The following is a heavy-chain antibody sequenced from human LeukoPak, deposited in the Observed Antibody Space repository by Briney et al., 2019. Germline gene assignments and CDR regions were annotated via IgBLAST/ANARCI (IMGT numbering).Heavy chain of an antibody. V-gene: IGHV3-7*05. Sequence: GGSLRLSCAASGFTFSNYWMSWVRQAPGKGLEWVANINQDGSEKYYVDSVKGRFTISRDNAKNSLFLQMNALGAEDTAVYYCATQAARGSSWYGWGQGTLVTVSS. CDR3: ATQAARGSSWYG. CDR1: GFTFSNYW. D-gene: IGHD6-13*01. CDR2: INQDGSEK. J-gene: IGHJ4*02.